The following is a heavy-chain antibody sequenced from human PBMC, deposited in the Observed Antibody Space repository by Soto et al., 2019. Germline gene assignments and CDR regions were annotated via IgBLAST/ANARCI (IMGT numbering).Heavy chain of an antibody. CDR1: GFTFNYYW. CDR2: IHSDGSTT. V-gene: IGHV3-74*01. CDR3: VRGDKGGFDL. Sequence: EVQLVESEGGLVQRGGSLRLSCAASGFTFNYYWMHWVRQAPGQGLVWVSHIHSDGSTTTYADSVKGRFTISRDNAKNTLYLQMNSLRADETAVYYCVRGDKGGFDLWGQGTTVTVSS. J-gene: IGHJ3*01. D-gene: IGHD2-21*02.